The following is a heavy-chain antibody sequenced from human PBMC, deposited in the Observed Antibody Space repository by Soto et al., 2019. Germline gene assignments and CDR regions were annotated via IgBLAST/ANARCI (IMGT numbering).Heavy chain of an antibody. J-gene: IGHJ4*02. CDR3: ARPKDYDDCLDL. V-gene: IGHV1-3*04. D-gene: IGHD3-22*01. CDR1: GYAFTRFT. CDR2: INTGNGNT. Sequence: QAQLVQSGAEVQKPGASVKVSCKASGYAFTRFTIHWVRQAPGQRPEWMGSINTGNGNTRFLQKFQGRVTFTRDTSANTAYMELSSLISEDTAVYYCARPKDYDDCLDLWGQGTLVTVSS.